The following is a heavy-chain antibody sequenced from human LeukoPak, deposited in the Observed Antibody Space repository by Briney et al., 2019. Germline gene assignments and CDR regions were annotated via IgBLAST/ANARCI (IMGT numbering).Heavy chain of an antibody. V-gene: IGHV5-51*01. CDR2: IYPADSDI. Sequence: GESLRISCKGSGYSSNNYWIAWMRQMPGKGLEWMGIIYPADSDIRYSPSFQGQVTISADKSISTAYLQWNSLKASDTAMYYCARQEYCSGASCYTWFDPWGQGTLVTVSS. CDR3: ARQEYCSGASCYTWFDP. D-gene: IGHD2-15*01. J-gene: IGHJ5*02. CDR1: GYSSNNYW.